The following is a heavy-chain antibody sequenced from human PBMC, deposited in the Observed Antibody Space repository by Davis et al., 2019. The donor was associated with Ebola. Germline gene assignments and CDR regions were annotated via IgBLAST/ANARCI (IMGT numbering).Heavy chain of an antibody. CDR1: GYSFTSYW. CDR3: ARLTVGYYYGMDV. J-gene: IGHJ6*02. CDR2: IYPGDSDT. V-gene: IGHV5-51*01. Sequence: KVSCKGSGYSFTSYWIGWVRQMPGKGLEWMGIIYPGDSDTRYSPSFQGQVTISADKSISTAYLQWSSLKASDTAMYYCARLTVGYYYGMDVWGQGTTVTVSS.